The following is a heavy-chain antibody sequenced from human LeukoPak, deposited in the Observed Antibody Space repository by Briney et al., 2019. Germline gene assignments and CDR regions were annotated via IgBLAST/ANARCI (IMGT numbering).Heavy chain of an antibody. CDR1: GGSFSGYY. V-gene: IGHV4-34*01. CDR3: ARESIDSSGYSYGMDV. D-gene: IGHD3-22*01. J-gene: IGHJ6*02. CDR2: INHSGST. Sequence: SSETLSLTCAVYGGSFSGYYWSWIRQPPGKGLEWIGEINHSGSTNYNPSLKSRVTISVDTSKNQFSLKLSSVTAADTAVYYCARESIDSSGYSYGMDVWGQGTTVTVSS.